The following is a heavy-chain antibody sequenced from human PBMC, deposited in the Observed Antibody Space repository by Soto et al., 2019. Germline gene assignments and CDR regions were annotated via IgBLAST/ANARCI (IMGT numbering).Heavy chain of an antibody. J-gene: IGHJ4*02. Sequence: QVQLVQSGAEVKKPGSSVKVSCKASGGTFSSYTISWVRQAPGQGLEWMGRIIPILGIANYAQKFQGRVTITAAKSKSTAYLELSSLRSEDTAVYYCASEGGTISRYWCQGTLVTVCS. V-gene: IGHV1-69*02. CDR2: IIPILGIA. CDR1: GGTFSSYT. D-gene: IGHD3-16*01. CDR3: ASEGGTISRY.